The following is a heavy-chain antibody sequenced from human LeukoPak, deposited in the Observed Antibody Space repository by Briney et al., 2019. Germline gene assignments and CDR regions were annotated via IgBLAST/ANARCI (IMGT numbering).Heavy chain of an antibody. CDR2: INHSGST. CDR3: ARHLGAQSLIAFDI. Sequence: SETLSLTCAVYGGSFSGYYWSWIRQPPGKGLEWIGEINHSGSTNCNPSLKSRVTISVDTSKNHFSLKLNSVTAADTAVYYCARHLGAQSLIAFDIWGQGTMVTVSS. CDR1: GGSFSGYY. J-gene: IGHJ3*02. V-gene: IGHV4-34*01. D-gene: IGHD3-16*01.